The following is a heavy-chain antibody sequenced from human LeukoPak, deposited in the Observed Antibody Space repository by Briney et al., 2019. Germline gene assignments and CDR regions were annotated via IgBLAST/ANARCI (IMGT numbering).Heavy chain of an antibody. CDR2: IYYSGST. Sequence: PSETLSLTCTVSGGFISSSSYYWGWIRQPPGKGLEWIGTIYYSGSTCYNPSLNSRVTISVDTSKNQFSLKLSSVTAADTAVYYCARGIRELLGYYYYYMDVWGKGTTVTVSS. CDR3: ARGIRELLGYYYYYMDV. CDR1: GGFISSSSYY. D-gene: IGHD1-26*01. J-gene: IGHJ6*03. V-gene: IGHV4-39*01.